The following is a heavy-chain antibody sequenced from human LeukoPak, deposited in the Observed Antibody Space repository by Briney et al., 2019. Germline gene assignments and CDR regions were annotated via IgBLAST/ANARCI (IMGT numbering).Heavy chain of an antibody. Sequence: PGGSLTLSCAASGFTFSGSALHWVPKASGKGLVGVGHIRSTANGYAPAYGAWVNGRFTISRGDSKNTAYRQMESLRTGDACVYYSTGYYSGSGSSADFDYWGQGTLVTVSS. CDR1: GFTFSGSA. CDR3: TGYYSGSGSSADFDY. J-gene: IGHJ4*02. CDR2: IRSTANGYAP. V-gene: IGHV3-73*01. D-gene: IGHD3-10*01.